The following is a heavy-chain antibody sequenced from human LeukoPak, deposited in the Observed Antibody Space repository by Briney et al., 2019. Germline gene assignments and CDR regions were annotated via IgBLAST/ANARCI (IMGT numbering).Heavy chain of an antibody. Sequence: ASVKVSCKASGYTFTSYGISWVRQAPGQRLEWMGWISAYNGNTNYAQKLQGRVTMTTDTSTSTAYMELRSLRSDDTAVYYCASQRGYSGYDYLDYWGPGTLVTVSS. J-gene: IGHJ4*02. CDR3: ASQRGYSGYDYLDY. CDR2: ISAYNGNT. CDR1: GYTFTSYG. V-gene: IGHV1-18*01. D-gene: IGHD5-12*01.